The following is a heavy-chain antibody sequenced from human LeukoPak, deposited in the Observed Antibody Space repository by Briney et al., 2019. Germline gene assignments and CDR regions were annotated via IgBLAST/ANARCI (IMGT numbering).Heavy chain of an antibody. CDR3: ARVWEDYGDLLGYFDY. CDR1: GFTVSSNY. Sequence: GGSLRLSCAASGFTVSSNYMSWVRQAPRKGLEWVSVIYSGGSTYYADSVKGRFTISRDNSKNTLYLQMNSLRAEDTAVYYCARVWEDYGDLLGYFDYWGQGTLVTVSS. V-gene: IGHV3-53*01. CDR2: IYSGGST. D-gene: IGHD4-17*01. J-gene: IGHJ4*02.